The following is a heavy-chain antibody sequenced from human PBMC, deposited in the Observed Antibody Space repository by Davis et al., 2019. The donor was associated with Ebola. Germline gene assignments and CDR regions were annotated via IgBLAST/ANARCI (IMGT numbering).Heavy chain of an antibody. Sequence: GGSLRLSCAASGFTFSSYSMNWVRQAPGKGLEWVSYISSSSSYIYYADSVKGRFTISRDNAKNSLYLQMNSLRAEDTAVYYCASVSWIQLWLLDYWGQGTLVTVSS. J-gene: IGHJ4*02. CDR3: ASVSWIQLWLLDY. CDR1: GFTFSSYS. V-gene: IGHV3-21*01. D-gene: IGHD5-18*01. CDR2: ISSSSSYI.